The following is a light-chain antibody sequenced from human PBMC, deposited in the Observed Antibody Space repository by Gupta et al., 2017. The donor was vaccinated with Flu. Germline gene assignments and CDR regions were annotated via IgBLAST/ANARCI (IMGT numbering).Light chain of an antibody. CDR3: SSHASRGTWV. CDR2: YVT. CDR1: SNDVGGYNR. V-gene: IGLV2-11*01. Sequence: SAPTPPRSASGSPRPSVTISWTASSNDVGGYNRVSCYQQPPANATILILYYVTGRTSGVAGRFSASKSGNTASLTISGHTVEDEAYYYYSSHASRGTWVFGSGTTITVL. J-gene: IGLJ1*01.